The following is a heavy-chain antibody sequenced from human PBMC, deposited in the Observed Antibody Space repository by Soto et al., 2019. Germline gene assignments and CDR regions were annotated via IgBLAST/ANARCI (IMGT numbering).Heavy chain of an antibody. V-gene: IGHV3-21*01. CDR3: AGYSGYDSGLNYYYMDV. D-gene: IGHD5-12*01. J-gene: IGHJ6*03. Sequence: GGSLRLSCAASGFTFSSYSMNWVRQAPGKGLEWVSSISSSSSYIYYADSVKGRFTISRDNAKNSLYLQMNSLRAEDTAVYYCAGYSGYDSGLNYYYMDVWGKGTTVTVSS. CDR1: GFTFSSYS. CDR2: ISSSSSYI.